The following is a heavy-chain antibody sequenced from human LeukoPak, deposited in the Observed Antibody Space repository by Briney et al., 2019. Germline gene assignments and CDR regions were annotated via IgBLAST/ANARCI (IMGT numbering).Heavy chain of an antibody. V-gene: IGHV4-59*01. CDR2: VYYTGST. D-gene: IGHD3-22*01. Sequence: SETLSLTCTVSGDSISSYYWSWIRQPPGKGLEWIGQVYYTGSTNYNPSLKNRVTISIDTSKDQFSLKLNSVTAADTAVYYCARVLTYYYDSRVNYFDYWGQGTLVTVSS. CDR3: ARVLTYYYDSRVNYFDY. J-gene: IGHJ4*02. CDR1: GDSISSYY.